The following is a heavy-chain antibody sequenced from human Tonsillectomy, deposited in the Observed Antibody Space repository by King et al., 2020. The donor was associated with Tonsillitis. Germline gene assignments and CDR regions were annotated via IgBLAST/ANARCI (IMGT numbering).Heavy chain of an antibody. D-gene: IGHD2-8*02. CDR1: GFTFEDYA. CDR2: ISWKSGSL. J-gene: IGHJ6*02. CDR3: AMGLRGYWTGVGGPQGCLTDSYYYGLDV. V-gene: IGHV3-9*01. Sequence: VQLVESGGGLLQPGRSLRLSCAASGFTFEDYAMHWVRQAPGKGPEWVSAISWKSGSLGYADSVKGRFTIPRDNAKNSLLLQMNSPRADATALYYCAMGLRGYWTGVGGPQGCLTDSYYYGLDVWGQGTPVSVSS.